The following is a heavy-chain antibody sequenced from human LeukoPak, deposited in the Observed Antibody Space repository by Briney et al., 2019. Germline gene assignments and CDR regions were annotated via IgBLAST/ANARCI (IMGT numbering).Heavy chain of an antibody. J-gene: IGHJ4*02. Sequence: SETLSLTCTVSGGSISSYYWSWIRQPPGKGLECIGYIYYSGSTNYNPSLKSRVTISVDTSKNQFSLKLSSVTAADTAVYYCARVAAVGLYYFDYWGQGTLVTVSS. V-gene: IGHV4-59*01. CDR2: IYYSGST. CDR3: ARVAAVGLYYFDY. CDR1: GGSISSYY. D-gene: IGHD6-13*01.